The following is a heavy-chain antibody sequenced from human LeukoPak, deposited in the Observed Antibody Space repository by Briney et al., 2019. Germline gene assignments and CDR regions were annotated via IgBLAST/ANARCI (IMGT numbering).Heavy chain of an antibody. Sequence: SETLSLTCAVYGGSFSGYYWSWIRQPPGKGLEWIGEINHSGSTNYNPSLKSRVTISVDTSKNQFSLKLSSVTAADTAVYYCARGLRYYDVLTGYYTYYFDYWGQGTLVTVSS. V-gene: IGHV4-34*01. J-gene: IGHJ4*02. CDR3: ARGLRYYDVLTGYYTYYFDY. D-gene: IGHD3-9*01. CDR1: GGSFSGYY. CDR2: INHSGST.